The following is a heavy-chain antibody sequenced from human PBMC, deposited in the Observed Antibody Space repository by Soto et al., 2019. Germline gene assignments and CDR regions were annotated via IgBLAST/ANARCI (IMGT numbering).Heavy chain of an antibody. CDR2: IKQDGSEK. D-gene: IGHD6-6*01. CDR3: ARHPPDKGSRRPENYFDY. Sequence: GGSLRLSCAASGFTFSSYWMSWVRQAPGKGLEWVANIKQDGSEKYYVDSVKGRFTISRDNAKNSLYLQMNSLRAEDTAVYYCARHPPDKGSRRPENYFDYWGQGTLVTVSS. J-gene: IGHJ4*02. CDR1: GFTFSSYW. V-gene: IGHV3-7*05.